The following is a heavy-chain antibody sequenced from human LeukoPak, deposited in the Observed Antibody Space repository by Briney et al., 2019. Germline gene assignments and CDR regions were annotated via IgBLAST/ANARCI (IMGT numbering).Heavy chain of an antibody. CDR3: ARGTGYSSGCPDY. J-gene: IGHJ4*02. CDR1: GGSISSSSYH. V-gene: IGHV4-39*07. Sequence: PSETLSLTCTVSGGSISSSSYHWGWIRQPPGKGLEWIGEIYHSGSTNYNPSLKSRVTISVDKSRNQFSLKLSSVTAADTAVYYCARGTGYSSGCPDYWGQGTLVTVSS. CDR2: IYHSGST. D-gene: IGHD6-19*01.